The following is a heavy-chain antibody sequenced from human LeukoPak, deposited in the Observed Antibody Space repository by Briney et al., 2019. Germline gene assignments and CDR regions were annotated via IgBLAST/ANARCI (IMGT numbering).Heavy chain of an antibody. CDR1: GGSISNYL. Sequence: SETLSLTCTVSGGSISNYLWSWIRQPPGKGLEWIGYIYYSGSTNYNPSLKSRVTILVDTSKNQFSLKVSSVTAADTAVYYCARDKTEYRNGMDAWGQGTTVTVSS. J-gene: IGHJ6*02. V-gene: IGHV4-59*01. CDR3: ARDKTEYRNGMDA. D-gene: IGHD2/OR15-2a*01. CDR2: IYYSGST.